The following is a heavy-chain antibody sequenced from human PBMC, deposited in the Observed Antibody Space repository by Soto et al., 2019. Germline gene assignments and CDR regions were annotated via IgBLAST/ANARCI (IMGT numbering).Heavy chain of an antibody. D-gene: IGHD3-9*01. CDR3: AKCPLGYYDILTGYRHQNFAPFDY. V-gene: IGHV3-23*01. Sequence: GGSLRLSCAASGFTFSSYAMSWVRQAPGKGLEWVSAISGSGVSTYYADSVKGRFTISRDNSKNTLYLQMNSLRAEDTAVYYCAKCPLGYYDILTGYRHQNFAPFDYWGQGTLVTVSS. CDR2: ISGSGVST. J-gene: IGHJ4*02. CDR1: GFTFSSYA.